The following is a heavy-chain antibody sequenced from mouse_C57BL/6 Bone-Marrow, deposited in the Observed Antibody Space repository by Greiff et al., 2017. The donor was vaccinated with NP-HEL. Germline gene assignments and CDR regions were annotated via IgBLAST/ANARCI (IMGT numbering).Heavy chain of an antibody. Sequence: QVQLQQPGAELVKPGASVKLSCKASGYTFTSYWMHWVKQRPGQGLEWIGMIHPNSGSTNYNEKFKSKATLTVDKSSSTAYMQLSSLTSEDSAIYYCADIPINTVVYFDYWGQGTTLTVSS. CDR1: GYTFTSYW. D-gene: IGHD1-1*01. J-gene: IGHJ2*01. CDR2: IHPNSGST. CDR3: ADIPINTVVYFDY. V-gene: IGHV1-64*01.